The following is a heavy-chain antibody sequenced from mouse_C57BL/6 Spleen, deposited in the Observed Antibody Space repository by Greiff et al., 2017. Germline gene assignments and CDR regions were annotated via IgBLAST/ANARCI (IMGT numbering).Heavy chain of an antibody. Sequence: EVMLVESGGGLVKPGGSLKLSCAASGFTFSSYTMSWVRQTPEKRLEWVATISGGGGNTYYPDSVKGRFTISRDNAKNTLYLQMSSLRSEDTALYYCARRGGYGNYGYFDVWGTGTTVTVSS. V-gene: IGHV5-9*01. J-gene: IGHJ1*03. CDR3: ARRGGYGNYGYFDV. D-gene: IGHD2-1*01. CDR1: GFTFSSYT. CDR2: ISGGGGNT.